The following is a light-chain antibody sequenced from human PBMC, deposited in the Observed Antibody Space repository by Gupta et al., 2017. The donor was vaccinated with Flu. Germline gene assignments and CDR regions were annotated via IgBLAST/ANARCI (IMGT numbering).Light chain of an antibody. J-gene: IGLJ2*01. CDR1: RTNPVRNG. CDR3: ATFYSIMNSGV. CDR2: TDT. V-gene: IGLV1-44*01. Sequence: RDTVSGSRGRTNPVRNGLYECQQHPRTPPQLLIYTDTQRPTVWPIRYSGSKSSTAASLSISGSHAEEEADYYCATFYSIMNSGVFGGGTKLTVL.